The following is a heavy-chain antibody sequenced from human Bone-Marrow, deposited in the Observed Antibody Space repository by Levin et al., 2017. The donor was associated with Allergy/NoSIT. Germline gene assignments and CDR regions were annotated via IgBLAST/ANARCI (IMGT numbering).Heavy chain of an antibody. J-gene: IGHJ5*02. Sequence: GGSLRLSCTASGFSFSDAWMNWVRQAPGKGLEWVGRIKTRADGETLDYDAPAKGRFIISRDDSKKTLYLQMNSLKAGDTAVYYCTPDRVTIFGVLWLDEWFDPWGQGTLVTVYS. V-gene: IGHV3-15*07. CDR3: TPDRVTIFGVLWLDEWFDP. CDR2: IKTRADGETL. CDR1: GFSFSDAW. D-gene: IGHD3-3*01.